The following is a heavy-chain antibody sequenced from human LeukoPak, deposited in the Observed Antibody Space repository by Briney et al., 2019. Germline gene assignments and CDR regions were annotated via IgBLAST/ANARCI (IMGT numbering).Heavy chain of an antibody. CDR2: LYYSGST. D-gene: IGHD1-14*01. Sequence: KPSETLSLTCRVSGDSISRDYWSWIRQPPGKGLEWIEHLYYSGSTNYNPSLKTRVTIPADTSKNQFSLKLTSVTAADTAVYYCADRGGVYWGQGTLVTVSS. CDR1: GDSISRDY. V-gene: IGHV4-59*01. CDR3: ADRGGVY. J-gene: IGHJ4*02.